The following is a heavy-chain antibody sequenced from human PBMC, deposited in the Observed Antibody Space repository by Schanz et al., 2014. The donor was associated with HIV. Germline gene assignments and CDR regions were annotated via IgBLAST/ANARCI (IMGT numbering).Heavy chain of an antibody. CDR3: ARDRLVWFGEFNGLDV. Sequence: VQLVESGGGLVQPGGSLRLSCAASGFTFSSYGMHWVRQAPGKGLEWVAAISYDGNNQFYADSVKGRFTISRDNARNTLYLQMNSLRSEDTALYYCARDRLVWFGEFNGLDVWGQGTTV. V-gene: IGHV3-30*03. CDR2: ISYDGNNQ. D-gene: IGHD3-10*01. CDR1: GFTFSSYG. J-gene: IGHJ6*02.